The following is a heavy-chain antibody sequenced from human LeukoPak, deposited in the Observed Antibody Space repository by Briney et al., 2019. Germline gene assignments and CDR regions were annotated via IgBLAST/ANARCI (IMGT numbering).Heavy chain of an antibody. CDR3: ARSWSYAHFGY. V-gene: IGHV3-72*01. D-gene: IGHD1-26*01. J-gene: IGHJ4*02. Sequence: GGSLRLSCAVSGFTLSDYYIDWVRQAPGKGLEWVGRSRNKDNSYTTEYAASVKGRFTISRDDSKSSLYLQMNSLKTEDTAVYYCARSWSYAHFGYWGQGTLVTVSS. CDR1: GFTLSDYY. CDR2: SRNKDNSYTT.